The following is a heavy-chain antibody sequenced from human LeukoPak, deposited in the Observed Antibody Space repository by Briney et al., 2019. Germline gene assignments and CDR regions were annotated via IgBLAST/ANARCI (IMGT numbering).Heavy chain of an antibody. CDR2: ISSSRSTI. CDR1: GFTFSSYS. D-gene: IGHD2-2*01. Sequence: GGSLRLSCAASGFTFSSYSMNWVRQAPGKGLEGVSYISSSRSTIYYADSVKGRFTISRDNSKNTLYLQMNSLRAEDTAVYYCAGVPRPLDIVVVPAAKDYWGQGTLVTVSS. J-gene: IGHJ4*02. V-gene: IGHV3-48*01. CDR3: AGVPRPLDIVVVPAAKDY.